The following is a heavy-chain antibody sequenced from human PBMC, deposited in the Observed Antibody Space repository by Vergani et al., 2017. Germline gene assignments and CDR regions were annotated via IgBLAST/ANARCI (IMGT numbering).Heavy chain of an antibody. Sequence: EVQLVESGGGLVQPGGSLRLSCAASGFTFSSYWMSWVRQAPGKGLEWVANIKQDGSEKYYVDSVKGRFTISRDNAKNSLYLQMNSLRAEDTAVYYCARDRNDCGGDCYSLFYFDYWGQGTLVTVSS. CDR2: IKQDGSEK. CDR1: GFTFSSYW. CDR3: ARDRNDCGGDCYSLFYFDY. J-gene: IGHJ4*02. V-gene: IGHV3-7*01. D-gene: IGHD2-21*01.